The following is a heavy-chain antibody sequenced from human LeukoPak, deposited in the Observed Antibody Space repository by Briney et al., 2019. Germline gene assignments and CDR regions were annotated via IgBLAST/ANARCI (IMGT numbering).Heavy chain of an antibody. Sequence: ASVKVSCKASGYTFTRYVISWVRQPPVQGLECMGWISAHNGNTNYAQKLQGRVTMTTDTSTSTAYTELRSLRSDDTAVYYCAGDHSGSNEYSGHGTLVT. J-gene: IGHJ4*01. CDR1: GYTFTRYV. CDR3: AGDHSGSNEY. V-gene: IGHV1-18*01. CDR2: ISAHNGNT. D-gene: IGHD1-26*01.